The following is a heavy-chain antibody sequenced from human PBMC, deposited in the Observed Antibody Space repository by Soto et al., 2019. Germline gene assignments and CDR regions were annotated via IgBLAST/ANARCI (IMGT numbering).Heavy chain of an antibody. J-gene: IGHJ5*02. D-gene: IGHD3-10*01. CDR2: IYHSGST. CDR3: ARGQGTRENWFDP. V-gene: IGHV4-4*02. CDR1: GGSISSSNW. Sequence: SETLSLTCAVSGGSISSSNWGSWVRQPPGKGLEWIGEIYHSGSTNYNPSLKSRVTISVDKSKNQFSLKLSSVTAADTAVYYCARGQGTRENWFDPWGQGTLVTVSS.